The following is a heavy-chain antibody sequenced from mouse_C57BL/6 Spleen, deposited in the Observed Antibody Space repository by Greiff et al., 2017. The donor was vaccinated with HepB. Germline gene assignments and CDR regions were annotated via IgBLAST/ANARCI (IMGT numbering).Heavy chain of an antibody. V-gene: IGHV1-55*01. D-gene: IGHD3-2*02. CDR1: GYTFTSYW. Sequence: QVQLKQPGAELVKPGASVKMSCKASGYTFTSYWITWVKQRPGQGLEWIGDIYPGSGSTNYNEKFKSKATLTVDTSSSSAYMQLSSLTSEDSAVYYCARSDSSGVIYYYAMDYWGQGTSVTVSS. CDR3: ARSDSSGVIYYYAMDY. CDR2: IYPGSGST. J-gene: IGHJ4*01.